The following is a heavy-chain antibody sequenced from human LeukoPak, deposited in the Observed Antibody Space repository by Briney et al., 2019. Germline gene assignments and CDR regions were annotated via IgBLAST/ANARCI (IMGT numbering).Heavy chain of an antibody. CDR3: ARDYYTSGDY. D-gene: IGHD3-10*01. CDR1: GFSFSAYS. Sequence: TGGSLRLSCAASGFSFSAYSMSWVRQAPGKGLEWVSLITAGGGRTFYAGSVKGRFTISRDNSKSTLYLQMNSLRAEDTAVYYCARDYYTSGDYWGQGTLVTVSS. CDR2: ITAGGGRT. J-gene: IGHJ4*02. V-gene: IGHV3-23*01.